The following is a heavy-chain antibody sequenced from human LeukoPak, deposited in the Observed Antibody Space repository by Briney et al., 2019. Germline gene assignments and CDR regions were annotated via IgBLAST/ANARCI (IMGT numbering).Heavy chain of an antibody. CDR2: VYYSGST. CDR1: GGSISSYY. V-gene: IGHV4-59*08. CDR3: ARRRDAFDI. J-gene: IGHJ3*02. Sequence: SETLSLTCIVSGGSISSYYWSWIRQPPGKGLEWIGYVYYSGSTNYNSSLKSRVTISVDTSKSQFSLKLSSVTAADTAVYYCARRRDAFDIWGQGTMVTVSS.